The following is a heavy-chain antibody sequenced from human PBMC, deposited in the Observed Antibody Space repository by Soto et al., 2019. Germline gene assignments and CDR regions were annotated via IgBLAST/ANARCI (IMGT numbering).Heavy chain of an antibody. V-gene: IGHV3-23*01. CDR1: GGTFSSYA. CDR2: ISGSGGGT. D-gene: IGHD6-13*01. J-gene: IGHJ6*02. CDR3: AKGGPQQLVRGVLGV. Sequence: GSLRLPCAASGGTFSSYALNWVRQPPRKGLEWLSAISGSGGGTYYADFVMRRFTTSRDNPKNTLYLQMNSLRAEATAVYYCAKGGPQQLVRGVLGVWGQGTTVTVSS.